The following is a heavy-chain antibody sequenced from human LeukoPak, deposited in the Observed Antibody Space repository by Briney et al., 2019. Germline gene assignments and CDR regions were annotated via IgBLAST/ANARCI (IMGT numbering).Heavy chain of an antibody. V-gene: IGHV3-9*01. D-gene: IGHD3-22*01. CDR1: GFTFDDYA. J-gene: IGHJ4*02. CDR3: AKGDSSGLQYYFDY. CDR2: ISWNSGSI. Sequence: GRSLRLSCAASGFTFDDYAMHWVRQAPGNGLEWVSGISWNSGSIGYADSVKGRFTISRDNAKNSLYLQMNSLRAEDTALYYCAKGDSSGLQYYFDYWGQGTLVTVSS.